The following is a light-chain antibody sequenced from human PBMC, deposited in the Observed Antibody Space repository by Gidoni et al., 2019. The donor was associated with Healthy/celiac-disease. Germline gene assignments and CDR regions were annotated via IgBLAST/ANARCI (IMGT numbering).Light chain of an antibody. CDR3: QQSYSTPYT. J-gene: IGKJ2*01. Sequence: DIQMTQSPSSLSASVGDRVTITCRASQSISINLNWYQQKPGKAPKLLIYATSSLQSGVPSRFSGSGSGTDFTLTISSLQPEDFATYYCQQSYSTPYTFGQGTKVEIK. CDR2: ATS. V-gene: IGKV1-39*01. CDR1: QSISIN.